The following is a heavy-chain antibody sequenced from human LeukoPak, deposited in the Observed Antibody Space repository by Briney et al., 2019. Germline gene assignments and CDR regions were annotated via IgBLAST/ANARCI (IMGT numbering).Heavy chain of an antibody. CDR2: INPNSGGT. D-gene: IGHD3-3*02. CDR1: GYTFTGYY. V-gene: IGHV1-2*04. Sequence: ASVKVSCKASGYTFTGYYMHWVRRAPGQGLEWMGWINPNSGGTNYAQKFQGWVTMTRDTSISTAYMELSSLRSEDTAVYYCATDKETQLALDYWGQGTLVTVSS. CDR3: ATDKETQLALDY. J-gene: IGHJ4*02.